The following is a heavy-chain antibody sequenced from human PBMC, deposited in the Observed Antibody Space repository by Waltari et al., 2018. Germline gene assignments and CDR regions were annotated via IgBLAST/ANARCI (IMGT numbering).Heavy chain of an antibody. CDR1: GYTFTDYY. CDR3: ATLTSSGWARPFDY. V-gene: IGHV1-69-2*01. J-gene: IGHJ4*02. Sequence: EVQLVQSGAEVKKPGATVKISCKASGYTFTDYYMHWVQQAPGKGLEWMGRVDPEEGETIYAGKFQGRVTIAADTSTDTAYMGLSSLRSEDTAVYYCATLTSSGWARPFDYWGQGTLVTVSS. D-gene: IGHD6-19*01. CDR2: VDPEEGET.